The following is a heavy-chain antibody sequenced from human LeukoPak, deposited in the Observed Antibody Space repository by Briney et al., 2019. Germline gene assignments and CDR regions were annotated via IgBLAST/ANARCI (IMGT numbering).Heavy chain of an antibody. J-gene: IGHJ4*02. CDR2: ISGSGGST. V-gene: IGHV3-23*01. Sequence: GGSLRLSCAASGFTFSSYAMSWVRQAPGKGLEWVSAISGSGGSTYYVDSVKGRFTISRDNSKNTLYLQMNSLRAEDTAVYYCAKDRSSSGWYFPFDYWGQGTLVTVSS. D-gene: IGHD6-19*01. CDR1: GFTFSSYA. CDR3: AKDRSSSGWYFPFDY.